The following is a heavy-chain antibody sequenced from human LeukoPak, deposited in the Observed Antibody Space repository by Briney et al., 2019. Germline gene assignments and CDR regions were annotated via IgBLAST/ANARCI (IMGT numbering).Heavy chain of an antibody. Sequence: GGSLRLSCAASGFAVKSNYVSWVRQAPGKGLEWLSVIYSTGTTFYADSVKGRFTISRDNSKNTVYLQMNSLRPEDTAVYYRATDRGPGWFDPWGQGTLVTVSS. CDR2: IYSTGTT. J-gene: IGHJ5*02. CDR3: ATDRGPGWFDP. CDR1: GFAVKSNY. D-gene: IGHD3-10*01. V-gene: IGHV3-66*03.